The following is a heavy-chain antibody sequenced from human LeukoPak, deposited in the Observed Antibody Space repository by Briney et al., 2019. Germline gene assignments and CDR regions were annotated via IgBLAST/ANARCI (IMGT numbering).Heavy chain of an antibody. D-gene: IGHD7-27*01. Sequence: PSEILSLTCTVSGGSISSYYWSWIRQPPGKGLEWIGYIYYSGSTNYNPSLKSRVTISVDTSKNQFSLKLSSVTAADTAVYYCARFHPNWGLDYWGQGILVTVSS. CDR2: IYYSGST. CDR3: ARFHPNWGLDY. CDR1: GGSISSYY. V-gene: IGHV4-59*01. J-gene: IGHJ4*02.